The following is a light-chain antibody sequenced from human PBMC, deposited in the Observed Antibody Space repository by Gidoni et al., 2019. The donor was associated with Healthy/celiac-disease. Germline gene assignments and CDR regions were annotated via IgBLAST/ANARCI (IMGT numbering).Light chain of an antibody. V-gene: IGKV1-39*01. CDR3: LQSYRTPFT. CDR1: NSISSY. Sequence: DIQITQSPSSLSASVGDRVTITCRASNSISSYLNWYQQKPGKAPKLLIYAASSLQSGFPSRFSGSGSGTDFTLTISSLQPEDFATYYCLQSYRTPFTFGPGTKVDIK. J-gene: IGKJ3*01. CDR2: AAS.